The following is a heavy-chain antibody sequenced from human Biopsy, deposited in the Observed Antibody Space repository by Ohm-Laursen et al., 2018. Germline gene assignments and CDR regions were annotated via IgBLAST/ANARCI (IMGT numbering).Heavy chain of an antibody. CDR2: IIPIFGAA. Sequence: SVKVSCKASGDTFSNNAISWVRQAPGQGLEWMGGIIPIFGAASYAQKFQDRLTITADTSTTTVYMELSSLTSEDTAMYFCARCGRFTSSWCDLDSWGQGILVTVSS. V-gene: IGHV1-69*06. CDR3: ARCGRFTSSWCDLDS. D-gene: IGHD6-13*01. CDR1: GDTFSNNA. J-gene: IGHJ4*02.